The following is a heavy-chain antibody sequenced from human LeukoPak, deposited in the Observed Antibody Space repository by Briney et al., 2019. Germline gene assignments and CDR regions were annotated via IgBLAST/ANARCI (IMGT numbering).Heavy chain of an antibody. CDR2: INPKSGDT. J-gene: IGHJ3*02. D-gene: IGHD4-17*01. CDR3: ASGRDYGDERGAFDI. CDR1: GYTFTSYG. V-gene: IGHV1-2*02. Sequence: ASVKVSCKASGYTFTSYGISWVRQAPGQGLEWMGWINPKSGDTHYAQKFQGRVTMNRDTSISTAYMELSRLRSDDTAVYYCASGRDYGDERGAFDIWGQGTMVTVSS.